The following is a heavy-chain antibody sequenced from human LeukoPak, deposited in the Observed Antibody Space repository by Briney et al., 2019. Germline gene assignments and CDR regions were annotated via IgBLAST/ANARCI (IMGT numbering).Heavy chain of an antibody. CDR2: ISSSSNTI. V-gene: IGHV3-48*01. D-gene: IGHD3-22*01. Sequence: PGGSLRLSCEGSGFTISTYSMNWVRQAPGKGLEWVSYISSSSNTIYYADSVKGRFTISRDNAKNSLYLQMNSLRAEDTAVYYCAKEGGYYYDSSGYYYDYWGQGTLVTVSS. CDR1: GFTISTYS. CDR3: AKEGGYYYDSSGYYYDY. J-gene: IGHJ4*02.